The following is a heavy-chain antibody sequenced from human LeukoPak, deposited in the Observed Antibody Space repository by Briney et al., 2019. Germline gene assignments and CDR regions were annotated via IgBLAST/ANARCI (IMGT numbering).Heavy chain of an antibody. V-gene: IGHV4-59*08. J-gene: IGHJ4*02. Sequence: SETLSLTCTVSGGSISSYYWSWIRQPPGKGLEWIGNIYYSGSTNYNPSLKSRITISVDTSKNQFSLKLSSVTAADTAVYYCAREKQLVRSIDYWGQGTLVTVSS. D-gene: IGHD6-6*01. CDR1: GGSISSYY. CDR3: AREKQLVRSIDY. CDR2: IYYSGST.